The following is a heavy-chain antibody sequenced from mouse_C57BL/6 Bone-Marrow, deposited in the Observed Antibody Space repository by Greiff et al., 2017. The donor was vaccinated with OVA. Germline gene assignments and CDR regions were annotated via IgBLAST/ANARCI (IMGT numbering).Heavy chain of an antibody. CDR2: IYPGSGST. Sequence: QVQLQQSGAELVKPGASVKMSCKASGYTFTSYWITWVKQRPGQGLEWIGDIYPGSGSTNYNEKFKSKATLTVDTSSSTAYMQLSSLTSEDSAVYYCARGHNYYGSSPWFAYWGQGTLVTVSA. CDR1: GYTFTSYW. D-gene: IGHD1-1*01. CDR3: ARGHNYYGSSPWFAY. V-gene: IGHV1-55*01. J-gene: IGHJ3*01.